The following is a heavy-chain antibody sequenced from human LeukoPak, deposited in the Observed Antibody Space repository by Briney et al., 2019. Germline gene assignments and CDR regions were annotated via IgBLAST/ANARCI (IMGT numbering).Heavy chain of an antibody. D-gene: IGHD2-2*01. CDR2: VFYTGST. Sequence: PSETLSHTRTVSGGSLSSYYWSWIPHPPGEGLEWIGYVFYTGSTNYNPALKSRVTISVDRSKDQFSLKLTSVTAADAAVYYCAGQRCSSTSCYSWFDPWDQGTLVTVSS. CDR3: AGQRCSSTSCYSWFDP. J-gene: IGHJ5*02. CDR1: GGSLSSYY. V-gene: IGHV4-59*08.